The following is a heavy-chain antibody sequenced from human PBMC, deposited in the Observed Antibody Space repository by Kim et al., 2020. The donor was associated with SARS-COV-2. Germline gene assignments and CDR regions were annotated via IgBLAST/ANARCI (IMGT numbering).Heavy chain of an antibody. Sequence: GGSLGLSCAASGFTFSGYSMNWVRQAPGKGLEWVSSISSSSSYIYYADSVKGRFTISRDNAKNSLYLQMNSLRAEDTAVYYCAPIAVATRFGYWGQGTLVTVSS. CDR1: GFTFSGYS. D-gene: IGHD6-19*01. J-gene: IGHJ4*02. CDR2: ISSSSSYI. CDR3: APIAVATRFGY. V-gene: IGHV3-21*01.